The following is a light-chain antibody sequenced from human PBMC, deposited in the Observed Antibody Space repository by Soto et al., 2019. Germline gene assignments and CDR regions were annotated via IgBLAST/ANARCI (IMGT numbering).Light chain of an antibody. CDR2: EVT. V-gene: IGLV2-14*01. Sequence: QSALTQPASVSGSPGQSIAISCTGSSSDVGIYNYVSWYQQHPGKVPKLIIYEVTNRPSGVSNRFSGSKSGNTASLTISGLQAEDEADYYCFSFTSHSSHYVFGTGTKLTVL. CDR1: SSDVGIYNY. J-gene: IGLJ1*01. CDR3: FSFTSHSSHYV.